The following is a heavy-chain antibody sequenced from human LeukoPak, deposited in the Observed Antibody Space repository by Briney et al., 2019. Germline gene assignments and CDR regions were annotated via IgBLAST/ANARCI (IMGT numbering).Heavy chain of an antibody. CDR3: ARPAGTELDY. CDR1: GFTVSSNY. CDR2: IYSGGST. Sequence: GGSLRLSCAASGFTVSSNYMSWVRQAPGNGLEWVSVIYSGGSTYYADSVKRRFTISRDNSKNTLYLQMNSLRAEDTAVYYCARPAGTELDYWGQGTLVTVSS. J-gene: IGHJ4*02. D-gene: IGHD6-19*01. V-gene: IGHV3-66*04.